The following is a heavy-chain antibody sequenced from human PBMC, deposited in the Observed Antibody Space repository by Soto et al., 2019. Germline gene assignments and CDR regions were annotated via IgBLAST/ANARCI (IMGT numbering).Heavy chain of an antibody. CDR2: TYPDGTT. Sequence: QLQLLESGSRLVRPSETLSLTCAVSGGSFSDRRFLWSWIRQPPGKGLESLGYTYPDGTTYYNPSLVSRVNISADMPKIQLSLTLTSVTAADTVVYYCARTYSYGLFKYWGQGRLVTVSS. J-gene: IGHJ4*02. CDR3: ARTYSYGLFKY. V-gene: IGHV4-30-2*01. CDR1: GGSFSDRRFL. D-gene: IGHD5-18*01.